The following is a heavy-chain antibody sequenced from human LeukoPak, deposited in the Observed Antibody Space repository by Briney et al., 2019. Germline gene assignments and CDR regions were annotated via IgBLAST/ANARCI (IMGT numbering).Heavy chain of an antibody. V-gene: IGHV3-48*03. CDR3: AELGITMIGGV. CDR1: GFTFSSYE. J-gene: IGHJ6*04. Sequence: GGSLRLSCEASGFTFSSYEMNWVRQAPGKGLEWISHISSSGYIIYYADSVKGRFTISRDNAKKSLYLQMNSLRAEDTAVYYCAELGITMIGGVWGKGTTVTISS. D-gene: IGHD3-10*02. CDR2: ISSSGYII.